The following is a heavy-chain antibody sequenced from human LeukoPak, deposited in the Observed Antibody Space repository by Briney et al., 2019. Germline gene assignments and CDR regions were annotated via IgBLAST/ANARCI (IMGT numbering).Heavy chain of an antibody. Sequence: SVKVSCKASGGTFSSYAISWVRQAPGQGLGWMGRIIPILGIANYAQKFQGRVTITADKSTSTAYMELSSLRSEDTAVYYCARDLGYSSGWYSDYWGQGTLVTVSS. J-gene: IGHJ4*02. CDR3: ARDLGYSSGWYSDY. CDR2: IIPILGIA. D-gene: IGHD6-19*01. V-gene: IGHV1-69*04. CDR1: GGTFSSYA.